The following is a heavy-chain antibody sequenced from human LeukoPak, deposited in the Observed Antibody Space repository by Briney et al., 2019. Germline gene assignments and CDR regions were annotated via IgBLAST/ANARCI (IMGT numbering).Heavy chain of an antibody. Sequence: LSLTCAVYGGSFSGYYWSWIRQAPGKGLEWVSYISSSSSTIYYADSVKGRFTISRDNAKNSLYLQMNSLRAEDTAVYYCARERGPITMVRGVFDYWGQGTLVTVSS. CDR1: GGSFSGYY. D-gene: IGHD3-10*01. CDR3: ARERGPITMVRGVFDY. V-gene: IGHV3-11*04. J-gene: IGHJ4*02. CDR2: ISSSSSTI.